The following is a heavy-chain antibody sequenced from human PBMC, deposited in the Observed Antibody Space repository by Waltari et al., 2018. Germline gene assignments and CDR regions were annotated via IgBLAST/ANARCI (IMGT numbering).Heavy chain of an antibody. CDR2: IKSNTDGGTT. CDR3: TTLGN. Sequence: EVQLVESGGGLVKPGGSLRLSCAASGFTYSNAWMSWGREAPGKGREWVGRIKSNTDGGTTEYAAPVKGRFTISIDDSKNMLYLQMNSLKTEVTDVYYCTTLGNWGQGTVVTVSS. CDR1: GFTYSNAW. D-gene: IGHD7-27*01. J-gene: IGHJ4*02. V-gene: IGHV3-15*01.